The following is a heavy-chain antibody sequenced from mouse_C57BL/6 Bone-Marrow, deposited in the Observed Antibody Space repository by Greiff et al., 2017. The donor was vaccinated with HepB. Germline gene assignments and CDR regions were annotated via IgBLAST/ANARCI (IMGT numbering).Heavy chain of an antibody. J-gene: IGHJ1*03. V-gene: IGHV5-9-1*02. D-gene: IGHD1-1*01. CDR2: ISSGGDYI. Sequence: EVKLVESGEGLVKPGGSLKLSCAASGFTFSSYAMSWVRPTPEKRLEWVAYISSGGDYIYYADTVKGRFTISRDNARNTLYLQMSSLKSEDTAMYYCTRDHYYGSSYCWSFDVWGTGTTVTVSS. CDR1: GFTFSSYA. CDR3: TRDHYYGSSYCWSFDV.